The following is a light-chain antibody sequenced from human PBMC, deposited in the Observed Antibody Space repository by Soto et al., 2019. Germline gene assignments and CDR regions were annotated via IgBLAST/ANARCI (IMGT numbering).Light chain of an antibody. CDR1: QAISNY. Sequence: DIQMTQSPPSLSASVGDTVAITCRASQAISNYLAWYQQKPGKVPKLLIYAASTLQSGVPSRFSGSGSGTDFTLTISSLQSEDVATYYCQKYYNAPWTCGRGTKVEI. CDR3: QKYYNAPWT. CDR2: AAS. V-gene: IGKV1-27*01. J-gene: IGKJ1*01.